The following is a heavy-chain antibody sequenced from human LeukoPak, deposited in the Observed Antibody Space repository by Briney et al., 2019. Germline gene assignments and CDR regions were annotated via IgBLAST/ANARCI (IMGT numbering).Heavy chain of an antibody. Sequence: GGSLRLSCAASGFTFNDYAMYWVRQTPGKGLEWVTLISYDGYDKSYADSVRGRFTISRDNSKNTLYLQMDSLRAEDTAVYYCARDGIAARSPHMFDYWGQGTLVTVSS. V-gene: IGHV3-30-3*01. CDR1: GFTFNDYA. CDR3: ARDGIAARSPHMFDY. CDR2: ISYDGYDK. J-gene: IGHJ4*02. D-gene: IGHD6-6*01.